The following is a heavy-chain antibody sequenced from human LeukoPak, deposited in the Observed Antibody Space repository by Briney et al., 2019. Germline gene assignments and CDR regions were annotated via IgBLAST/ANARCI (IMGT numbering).Heavy chain of an antibody. CDR1: GFTFSTYS. D-gene: IGHD3-10*01. CDR2: ISSSSSYI. J-gene: IGHJ6*03. V-gene: IGHV3-21*01. CDR3: ARLGGVYYMDV. Sequence: GGSLRLSCAASGFTFSTYSINWVRQAPGKGLEWVSSISSSSSYIYYADSVKGRFTISRDNSKNTLYLQMNSLRAEDTAVYYCARLGGVYYMDVWGKGTTVTVSS.